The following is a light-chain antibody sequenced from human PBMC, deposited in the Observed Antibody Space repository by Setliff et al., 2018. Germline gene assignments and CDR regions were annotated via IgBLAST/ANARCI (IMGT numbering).Light chain of an antibody. CDR2: DVS. J-gene: IGLJ1*01. V-gene: IGLV2-8*01. Sequence: QSVLTQPPSASGSPGQSVTISCTGTRSDVGGYNYVSWYQQHPGKAPKLVIYDVSKRPSGVPDRFSGAKSGNTASLTVSGLQAEDEADYFCSTRVFGTGTKVTVL. CDR3: STRV. CDR1: RSDVGGYNY.